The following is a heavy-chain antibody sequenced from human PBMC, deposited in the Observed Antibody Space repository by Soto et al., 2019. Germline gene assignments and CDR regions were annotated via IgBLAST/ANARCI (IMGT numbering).Heavy chain of an antibody. CDR3: GRTYDSNGYANEFDS. V-gene: IGHV4-59*12. J-gene: IGHJ4*02. CDR2: IYDNGIT. D-gene: IGHD3-22*01. Sequence: QVVLQESGPGLVKPSETLSLTCSVSGRSITSYYWSWVRQPPGQGLEWIGYIYDNGITSQNPSLKSRVIMSADTSQNQFSLKLTSVACADTAVYYCGRTYDSNGYANEFDSWGQGILVTVSS. CDR1: GRSITSYY.